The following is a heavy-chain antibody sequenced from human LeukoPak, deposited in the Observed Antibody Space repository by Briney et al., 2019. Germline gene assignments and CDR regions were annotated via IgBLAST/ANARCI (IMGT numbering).Heavy chain of an antibody. CDR2: IYYSGST. CDR3: ARERWGAMDY. V-gene: IGHV4-59*01. Sequence: SETLSLTCSVSGVSISDYHWSWIRQPPGKGLEWIGYIYYSGSTNYNPSLKSRVTISVDTSKNQFSLKLSSVTAADTAVYYCARERWGAMDYWGQGTLVTVSS. J-gene: IGHJ4*02. CDR1: GVSISDYH. D-gene: IGHD3-16*01.